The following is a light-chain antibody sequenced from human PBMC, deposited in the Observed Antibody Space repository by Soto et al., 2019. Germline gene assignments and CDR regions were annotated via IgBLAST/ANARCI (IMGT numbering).Light chain of an antibody. Sequence: MLMTQSPSSFSASTGDRVTITWGASQTISSWLAWYQKKKGKAPKLLIYKASTLKSGVPSRLSGSGYGTEFTLTISSLQTDDFETYYCQHYNSYSEAFGHGTKVDIK. CDR3: QHYNSYSEA. CDR2: KAS. J-gene: IGKJ1*01. V-gene: IGKV1-5*03. CDR1: QTISSW.